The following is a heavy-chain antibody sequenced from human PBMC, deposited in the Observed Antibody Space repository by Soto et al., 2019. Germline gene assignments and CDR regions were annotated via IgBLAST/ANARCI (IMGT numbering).Heavy chain of an antibody. D-gene: IGHD6-19*01. V-gene: IGHV1-69*08. CDR2: IILILGIA. CDR3: ARDQWLVEGRNWFDP. CDR1: GGTFSSYT. J-gene: IGHJ5*02. Sequence: QVQLVQSGAEVKKPGSSVKVSCKASGGTFSSYTISWVRQAPGQGLEWMGRIILILGIANYAQKFQGRVTITADKSTSTAYMELSSLRSEDTAVYYCARDQWLVEGRNWFDPWGQGTLVTVSS.